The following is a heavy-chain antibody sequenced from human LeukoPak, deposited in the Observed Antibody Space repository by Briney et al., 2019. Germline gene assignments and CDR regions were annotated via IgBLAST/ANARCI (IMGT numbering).Heavy chain of an antibody. CDR1: GFTFSDYY. V-gene: IGHV3-11*05. J-gene: IGHJ4*02. CDR3: ARGSSGWYFDY. CDR2: ISGSTSYT. Sequence: GGSLRLSCAASGFTFSDYYMSWIRQAPGKGLEGVSYISGSTSYTNNADSVRGRFTISRDNAQNSLYLQMNSLRAEDTAVYYCARGSSGWYFDYWGQGTLVTVSS. D-gene: IGHD6-19*01.